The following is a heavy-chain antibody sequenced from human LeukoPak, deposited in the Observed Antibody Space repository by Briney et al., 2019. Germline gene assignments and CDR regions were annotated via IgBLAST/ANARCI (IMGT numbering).Heavy chain of an antibody. CDR3: ARGLTRWLHHRSHWFDP. CDR1: GGFISSYY. CDR2: INHSVST. J-gene: IGHJ5*02. D-gene: IGHD5-24*01. V-gene: IGHV4-34*01. Sequence: PSETLSLTCTVSGGFISSYYWSWIRQPPGKELEWIGEINHSVSTNYNPSLKSRVTISVDTSKNQFSLKLSSVTAADTAVYYCARGLTRWLHHRSHWFDPWGQGTLVTVSS.